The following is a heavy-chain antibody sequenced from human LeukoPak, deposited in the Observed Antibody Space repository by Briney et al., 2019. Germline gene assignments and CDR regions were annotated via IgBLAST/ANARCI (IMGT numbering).Heavy chain of an antibody. Sequence: PGGSLRLSCAASGFTFSSYSMTWVRQAPGKGLEWVSSISSSSSYIYYADSVKGRFTISRDNSKNTLYLQMNSLRAEDTAVYYCASSPDYYDSSGLPFFFDYWGQGTLVTVSS. V-gene: IGHV3-21*01. CDR3: ASSPDYYDSSGLPFFFDY. J-gene: IGHJ4*02. CDR2: ISSSSSYI. D-gene: IGHD3-22*01. CDR1: GFTFSSYS.